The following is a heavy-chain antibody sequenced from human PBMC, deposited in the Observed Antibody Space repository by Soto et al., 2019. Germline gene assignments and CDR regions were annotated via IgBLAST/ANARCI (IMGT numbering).Heavy chain of an antibody. D-gene: IGHD4-17*01. CDR2: VYHTGRT. V-gene: IGHV4-59*01. CDR1: TDSMRTYY. CDR3: ARDATTGLREF. J-gene: IGHJ4*02. Sequence: SETLSLTCSVSTDSMRTYYWTWVRQSPGTGLEWIGYVYHTGRTKYNPSLESRVTISLDMSKKQFSLQVTSVTAADPVVYYCARDATTGLREFWGQGTLVTV.